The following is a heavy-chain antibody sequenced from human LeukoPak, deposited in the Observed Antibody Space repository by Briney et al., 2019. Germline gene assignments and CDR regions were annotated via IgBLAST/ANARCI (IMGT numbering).Heavy chain of an antibody. CDR1: GYTFTSYD. J-gene: IGHJ6*03. D-gene: IGHD3-10*01. V-gene: IGHV1-8*01. CDR2: MNPYCGST. CDR3: ARGHYYGSGSYYSWDYYYYMDV. Sequence: ASVKVSCKASGYTFTSYDINWVRQATGQGLEWMGWMNPYCGSTGYAQKFQGRVTMTRNTSISTAYMELSSLRSEDTAVYYCARGHYYGSGSYYSWDYYYYMDVWGKGTTVTISS.